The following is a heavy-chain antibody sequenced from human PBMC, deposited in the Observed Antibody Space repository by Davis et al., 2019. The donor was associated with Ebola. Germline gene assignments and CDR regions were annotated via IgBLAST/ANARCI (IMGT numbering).Heavy chain of an antibody. CDR2: ISHDGSNK. J-gene: IGHJ3*02. V-gene: IGHV3-30*18. CDR3: AKSNYDILTGYHDVFHI. D-gene: IGHD3-9*01. Sequence: GSLKISCEASGFTFSSYGMHWVRQAPGKGLEWVAVISHDGSNKYYADSVKGRFTISRDNPKNTLYLQMNSLRAEDTAVYYCAKSNYDILTGYHDVFHIWGQGTMVTVSS. CDR1: GFTFSSYG.